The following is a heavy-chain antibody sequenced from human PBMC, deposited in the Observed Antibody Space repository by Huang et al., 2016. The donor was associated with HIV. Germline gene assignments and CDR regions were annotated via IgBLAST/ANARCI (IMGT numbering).Heavy chain of an antibody. D-gene: IGHD6-19*01. V-gene: IGHV1-8*03. CDR3: ARAGSGWALDAFDI. CDR1: GYSFTDYD. CDR2: MNPVNGDT. Sequence: QVQLVQSGAEVKKPGASVKVSCKGSGYSFTDYDLNWVRQATGQGLEWMGWMNPVNGDTGYAQKFQGRVTFSRNTSVNTAYMELSRLRSDDTAVYYCARAGSGWALDAFDIWGQGTVVIVSS. J-gene: IGHJ3*02.